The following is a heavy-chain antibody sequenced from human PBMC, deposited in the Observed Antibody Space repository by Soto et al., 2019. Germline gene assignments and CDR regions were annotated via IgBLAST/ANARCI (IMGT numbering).Heavy chain of an antibody. D-gene: IGHD3-10*01. CDR1: GGTFSSYA. J-gene: IGHJ3*02. CDR3: ASSSIQTTTSFGAFDI. CDR2: IIPIFGTA. Sequence: ASVKVSCKASGGTFSSYAISWVRQAPGQGLEWMGGIIPIFGTANYAQKFQGRVTITADESTSTAYMELSSLRSEDTAVYYCASSSIQTTTSFGAFDIWGQGTMVTVSS. V-gene: IGHV1-69*13.